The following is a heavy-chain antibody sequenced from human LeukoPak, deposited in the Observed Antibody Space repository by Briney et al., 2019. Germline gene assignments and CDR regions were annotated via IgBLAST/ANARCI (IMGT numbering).Heavy chain of an antibody. CDR1: GGSISSGGYY. Sequence: PSETLSLTCTVSGGSISSGGYYWSWIRQHPGKGLEWIGYIYYSGSTYYNPSLKSRVTISVDTSKNQFSLKLSSVTAADTAAYYCARGGPGRYYDILTGYSEPGGYYFDYWGQGTLVTVSS. CDR2: IYYSGST. CDR3: ARGGPGRYYDILTGYSEPGGYYFDY. D-gene: IGHD3-9*01. V-gene: IGHV4-31*03. J-gene: IGHJ4*02.